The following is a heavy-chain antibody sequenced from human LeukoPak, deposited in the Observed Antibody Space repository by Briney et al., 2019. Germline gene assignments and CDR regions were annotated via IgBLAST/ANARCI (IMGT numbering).Heavy chain of an antibody. Sequence: ASVKVSCKVSGYTLTELSMHWVRQAPGKGLEWMGGFDPEDGETIYAQKFQGRVTMTEDTSTDTAYMELSSLRSEDTAVYYCATVQGSSWYYEPFDYWGQGTLVTVSS. D-gene: IGHD6-13*01. V-gene: IGHV1-24*01. J-gene: IGHJ4*02. CDR2: FDPEDGET. CDR1: GYTLTELS. CDR3: ATVQGSSWYYEPFDY.